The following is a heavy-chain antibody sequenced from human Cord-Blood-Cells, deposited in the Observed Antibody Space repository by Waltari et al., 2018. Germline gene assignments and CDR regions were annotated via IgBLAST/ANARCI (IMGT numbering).Heavy chain of an antibody. CDR1: GGTFSSYA. J-gene: IGHJ4*02. CDR3: ARDVLASKYSSGWYDY. D-gene: IGHD6-19*01. V-gene: IGHV1-69*06. CDR2: IIPIFGTA. Sequence: QVQLVQSGAEVKKPGSSVKVSCKASGGTFSSYAISWVRPAPGQGLEWMGGIIPIFGTANYAQKFQGRVTITADKSTSTAYMELSSLRSEDTAVYYCARDVLASKYSSGWYDYWGQGTLVTVSS.